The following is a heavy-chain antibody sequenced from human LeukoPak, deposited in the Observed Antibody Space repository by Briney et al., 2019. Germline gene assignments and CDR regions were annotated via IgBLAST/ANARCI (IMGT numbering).Heavy chain of an antibody. CDR2: ISGSGDNT. CDR1: GFTFSSYA. J-gene: IGHJ4*02. D-gene: IGHD3-22*01. V-gene: IGHV3-23*01. CDR3: AKGSYYDSSGSFYFDY. Sequence: PEGPLRLSCAASGFTFSSYAMSWVRQAPGKGLEWVSGISGSGDNTYYADSVKGRFTISRDNSKNTLYAQVNSLGTEDTAAYYCAKGSYYDSSGSFYFDYWGQGTLVTVSS.